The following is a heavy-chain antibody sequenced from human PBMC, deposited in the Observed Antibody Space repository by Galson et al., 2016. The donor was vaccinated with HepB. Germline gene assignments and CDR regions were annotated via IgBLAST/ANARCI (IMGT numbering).Heavy chain of an antibody. V-gene: IGHV4-59*01. CDR2: IHYSGST. J-gene: IGHJ4*02. D-gene: IGHD2-21*01. CDR3: ARYYCEGIACRYFDY. Sequence: ETLSLTCSVSGGPISGYFWSWIRQAPGQGLEWIGYIHYSGSTTYNPSLKSRVAMSADTSKNQLSLKMTSVTSDDTALYFCARYYCEGIACRYFDYWGQGALVTVSS. CDR1: GGPISGYF.